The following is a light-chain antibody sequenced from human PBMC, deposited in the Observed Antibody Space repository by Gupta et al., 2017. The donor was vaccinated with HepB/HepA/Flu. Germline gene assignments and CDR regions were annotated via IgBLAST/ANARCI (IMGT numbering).Light chain of an antibody. J-gene: IGLJ2*01. CDR2: EVS. CDR1: RRDVGSYNL. Sequence: QSALPQPASVSGSPGQSTTISCAGTRRDVGSYNLVSWYQQHPGKDPKVMIYEVSKRPPGVSNRFFGSKSCNTASLTISGRQAEDEADYYCCSYAGSSTFGVVFGGGTKLTVL. CDR3: CSYAGSSTFGVV. V-gene: IGLV2-23*02.